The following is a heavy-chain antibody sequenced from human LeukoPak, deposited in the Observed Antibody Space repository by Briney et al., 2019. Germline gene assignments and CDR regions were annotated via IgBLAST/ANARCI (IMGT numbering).Heavy chain of an antibody. CDR2: ISISSAYI. D-gene: IGHD2-2*01. Sequence: PGGSLRLSCAASGFTFSDFTMNWVRQAPGKGLEWVSSISISSAYIYYADSVKGRVTISRDNAKNSLFLQMNSLRAEDTAVYYCARRYCSSTSCTLDYWGQGTLVTVSS. V-gene: IGHV3-21*01. CDR3: ARRYCSSTSCTLDY. CDR1: GFTFSDFT. J-gene: IGHJ4*02.